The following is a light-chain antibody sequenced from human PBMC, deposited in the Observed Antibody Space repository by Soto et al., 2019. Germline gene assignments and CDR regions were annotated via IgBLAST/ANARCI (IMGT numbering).Light chain of an antibody. Sequence: DIQLTQSPSFLSASVGDRVTITCRASQDINSYLNWYQQRPGKAPQLLIFLASTLQSGVPSRFSGSRSGTEFTLTISSLQPEDFATYYCQQVKSYPLTFGKGTKVETK. CDR2: LAS. CDR3: QQVKSYPLT. J-gene: IGKJ1*01. CDR1: QDINSY. V-gene: IGKV1-9*01.